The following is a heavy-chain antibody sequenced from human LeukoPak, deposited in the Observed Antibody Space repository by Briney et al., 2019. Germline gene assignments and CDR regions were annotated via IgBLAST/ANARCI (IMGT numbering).Heavy chain of an antibody. D-gene: IGHD6-19*01. CDR2: IKQDGSEK. CDR3: ARAELGSGWLGFDY. V-gene: IGHV3-7*01. Sequence: GGSLRLSCAASGFTFSSYWMSWVRQAPGKGLEWVANIKQDGSEKYYVDSVKGRFTISRDNAKNSLYLQMNSLRAEDTAVYYCARAELGSGWLGFDYWGQGTLVTVSS. J-gene: IGHJ4*02. CDR1: GFTFSSYW.